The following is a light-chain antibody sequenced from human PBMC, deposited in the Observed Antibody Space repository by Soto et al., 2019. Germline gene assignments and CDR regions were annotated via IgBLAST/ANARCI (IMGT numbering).Light chain of an antibody. V-gene: IGKV3-11*01. CDR3: QQYGSSPRT. J-gene: IGKJ1*01. CDR1: QSVGSY. CDR2: AAS. Sequence: EIVLTQSPATLSLSPGERATLSCRASQSVGSYLAWYQHKPGQTPRLLIYAASKRATGIPARFSGSGSGTDFTLTISSLEPEDFAVYYCQQYGSSPRTFGQGTKVAI.